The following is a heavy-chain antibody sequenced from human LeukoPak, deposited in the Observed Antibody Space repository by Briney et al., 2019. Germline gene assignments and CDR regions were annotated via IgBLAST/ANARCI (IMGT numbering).Heavy chain of an antibody. D-gene: IGHD1-7*01. V-gene: IGHV1-69*01. J-gene: IGHJ4*02. Sequence: ASVKLSCKASGVTFSSYAISWVRHAPGQGLEWMGGIIPIFGTANYTQKFQGRVTITADESTSTAYMELSSLRSEDTAVYYCASAAGKSAGTTFDYWGQGTLVTVSS. CDR2: IIPIFGTA. CDR3: ASAAGKSAGTTFDY. CDR1: GVTFSSYA.